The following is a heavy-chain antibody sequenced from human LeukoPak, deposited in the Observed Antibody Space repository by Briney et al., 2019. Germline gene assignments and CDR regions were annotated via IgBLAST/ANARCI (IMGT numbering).Heavy chain of an antibody. CDR2: ISSSGSTK. Sequence: LSLTCTVSGGSISSSSYYWGWIRQPPGKGLEWISFISSSGSTKYYADSVKGRFTISRDTTQNSLFLQMNSLRAEDTALYYCARERTPKHYYGSGTYDRYFDHWGQGTLVTVSS. V-gene: IGHV3-11*04. D-gene: IGHD3-10*01. CDR1: GGSISSSSYY. CDR3: ARERTPKHYYGSGTYDRYFDH. J-gene: IGHJ4*02.